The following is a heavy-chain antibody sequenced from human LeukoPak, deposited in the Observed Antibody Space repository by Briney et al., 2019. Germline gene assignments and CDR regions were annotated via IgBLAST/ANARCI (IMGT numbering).Heavy chain of an antibody. J-gene: IGHJ5*02. V-gene: IGHV4-4*07. D-gene: IGHD3-10*01. CDR3: AREVAITIILGNWFDP. CDR2: IYTSGST. Sequence: SETLSLTCTVSGGSISSYYWSWIRQPAGKGLEWIGRIYTSGSTNYNPSLKSRVTMSVDTSKNQFSLKLSSVTAADTAVYYCAREVAITIILGNWFDPWGQGTLVTVSS. CDR1: GGSISSYY.